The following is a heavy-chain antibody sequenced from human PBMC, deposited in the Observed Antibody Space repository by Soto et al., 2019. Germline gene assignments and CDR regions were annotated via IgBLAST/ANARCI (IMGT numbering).Heavy chain of an antibody. CDR2: ISSSSSNI. V-gene: IGHV3-48*02. J-gene: IGHJ4*02. CDR3: ASDRSLGSNWYYYLES. CDR1: VFTLSSRA. D-gene: IGHD1-20*01. Sequence: WGALLVACPASVFTLSSRAMSWVRQFPGRGLEWVSYISSSSSNIDYADSVKGRFTVSRDNAKNSLYLQMNTLRDEDTAVYYCASDRSLGSNWYYYLESWGQGTLVTVSS.